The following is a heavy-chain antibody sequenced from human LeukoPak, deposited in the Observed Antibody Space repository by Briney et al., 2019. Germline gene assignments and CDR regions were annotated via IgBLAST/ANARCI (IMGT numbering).Heavy chain of an antibody. V-gene: IGHV3-30*04. J-gene: IGHJ3*01. CDR3: VKESSYETSGCNPSSFVL. CDR1: GFTFSSYA. Sequence: GGSLRLSCAASGFTFSSYAIHWVRQAPGKGLEWVAVISFDGRNKYYADSVKGRFTISRDNSKNTLYLLMNSLRAEDTALYFCVKESSYETSGCNPSSFVLWGQGTMVTVSS. CDR2: ISFDGRNK. D-gene: IGHD6-19*01.